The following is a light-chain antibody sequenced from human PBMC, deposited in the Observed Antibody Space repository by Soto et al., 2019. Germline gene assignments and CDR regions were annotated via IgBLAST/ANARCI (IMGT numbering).Light chain of an antibody. CDR2: EVT. J-gene: IGLJ3*02. V-gene: IGLV2-14*01. CDR1: SSDVGSYNF. CDR3: TSFTTTNTWV. Sequence: QSALTQPNSVSGSPGQSITISCTATSSDVGSYNFVSWFQQHPGKAPKLIIYEVTNRPSGVSYRFSGSKSGNTASLTISGLQAEDEADYYCTSFTTTNTWVFGGGTKLTV.